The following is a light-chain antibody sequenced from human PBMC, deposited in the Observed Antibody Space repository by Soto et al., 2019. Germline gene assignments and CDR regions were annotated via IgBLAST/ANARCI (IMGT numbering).Light chain of an antibody. Sequence: QSALTQPASVSGSPGQSITISCTGTSSDVGGYNYVSWYQQHPGKAPKHMIYEVSNRTSGVSNRFSGSKSGNTASLTISGLQAEDEADYYCSSYTSSSIDYVFVTGTQLTVL. CDR1: SSDVGGYNY. CDR2: EVS. V-gene: IGLV2-14*01. J-gene: IGLJ1*01. CDR3: SSYTSSSIDYV.